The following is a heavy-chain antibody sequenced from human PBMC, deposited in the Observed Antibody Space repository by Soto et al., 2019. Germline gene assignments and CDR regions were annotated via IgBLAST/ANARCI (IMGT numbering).Heavy chain of an antibody. Sequence: ASVKVSCKASGYTFTGCYMHWVRQAPGQGLEWMGWTNPNSGGTNYAQKFQGRVTMTRDTSISTAYMELSRLRSDDTAVYYCASLYDSSGYLGFDYWGQGTLVTVS. CDR2: TNPNSGGT. D-gene: IGHD3-22*01. CDR3: ASLYDSSGYLGFDY. J-gene: IGHJ4*02. CDR1: GYTFTGCY. V-gene: IGHV1-2*02.